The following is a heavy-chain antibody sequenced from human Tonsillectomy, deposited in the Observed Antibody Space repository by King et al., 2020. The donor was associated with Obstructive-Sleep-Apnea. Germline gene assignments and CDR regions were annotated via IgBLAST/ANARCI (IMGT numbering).Heavy chain of an antibody. CDR3: ARHGSGWYLGVDY. V-gene: IGHV4-59*08. CDR1: SGSISSYY. CDR2: IYYSGST. Sequence: VQLQESGPGLVKPSETLSLTCTVSSGSISSYYWSWIRQPPGKGLEWIGFIYYSGSTNYNPSLKSRVTMSVDTSKNQFSLTLSSVTAADTAVYYCARHGSGWYLGVDYCGQGTLVTVSS. D-gene: IGHD6-19*01. J-gene: IGHJ4*02.